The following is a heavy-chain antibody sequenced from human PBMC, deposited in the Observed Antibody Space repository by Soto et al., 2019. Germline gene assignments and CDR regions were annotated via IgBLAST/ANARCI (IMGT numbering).Heavy chain of an antibody. Sequence: EVQLVESGGGLVKPGGSLRLSCAASGFTFSSYSMNWVRQAPGKGLEWVSSISSSSSYIYYADSVKGRFTISRDNAKNTPSLPMSNLSAEDTAVNYCARQILCSRWDSYYYYGMDVWGQGTTVTVSS. CDR3: ARQILCSRWDSYYYYGMDV. J-gene: IGHJ6*02. CDR2: ISSSSSYI. D-gene: IGHD6-13*01. V-gene: IGHV3-21*01. CDR1: GFTFSSYS.